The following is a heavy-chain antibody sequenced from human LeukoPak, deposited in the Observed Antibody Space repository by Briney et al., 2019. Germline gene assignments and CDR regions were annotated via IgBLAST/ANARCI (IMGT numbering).Heavy chain of an antibody. V-gene: IGHV3-64*01. CDR1: GFTFSSYA. D-gene: IGHD1-26*01. J-gene: IGHJ4*02. CDR2: ISSNGGST. CDR3: ARDKIVGATHFDY. Sequence: GGSLRLSCAASGFTFSSYAMHWVRQAPGKGLEYVSAISSNGGSTYYANSVKGRFTISRDNSKNTLYLQMGSLRAEDMAVYYCARDKIVGATHFDYWGQGTLVTASS.